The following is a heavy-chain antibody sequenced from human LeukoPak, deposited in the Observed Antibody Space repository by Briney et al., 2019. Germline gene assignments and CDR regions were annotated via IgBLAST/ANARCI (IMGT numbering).Heavy chain of an antibody. CDR2: IYYSGST. V-gene: IGHV4-61*01. CDR3: VRVPGGGTAAN. D-gene: IGHD1-7*01. Sequence: SETLSLTCTVSGGSVSSGSYYWSWIRQPPGEGLEWIGYIYYSGSTNYNPSLKSRVTMSIDTSKNQFSLKLSSVTAADTAVYYCVRVPGGGTAANWGQGTMVTVSS. CDR1: GGSVSSGSYY. J-gene: IGHJ3*01.